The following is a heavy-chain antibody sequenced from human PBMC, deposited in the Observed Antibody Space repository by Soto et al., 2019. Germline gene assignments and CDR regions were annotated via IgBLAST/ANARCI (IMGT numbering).Heavy chain of an antibody. Sequence: QVQLVQSGAEVKNPGASVTVSCRASGYTFTSYYIHWVRQAPGQGLEWMAIINPNGGSTNYAQRFQGRGHVTKDTSTSIVYMELSSLRSEDTAVYYLSRGLGSGDYWGQGTLVTVSS. CDR3: SRGLGSGDY. J-gene: IGHJ4*02. V-gene: IGHV1-46*01. D-gene: IGHD3-22*01. CDR1: GYTFTSYY. CDR2: INPNGGST.